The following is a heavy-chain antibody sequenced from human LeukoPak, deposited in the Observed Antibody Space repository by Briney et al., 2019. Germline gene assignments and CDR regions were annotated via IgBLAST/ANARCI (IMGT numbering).Heavy chain of an antibody. Sequence: GGSLRLSCAASGFTFSSYWMSWVRQAPWKGLEWVANIKQDGSEKYYVDSVKGRFTISRDNAKNSLYLQMNSLRAEDTAVYYCARDVISGSGSIFDYWGQGTLVTVSS. CDR2: IKQDGSEK. D-gene: IGHD3-10*01. J-gene: IGHJ4*02. CDR1: GFTFSSYW. V-gene: IGHV3-7*01. CDR3: ARDVISGSGSIFDY.